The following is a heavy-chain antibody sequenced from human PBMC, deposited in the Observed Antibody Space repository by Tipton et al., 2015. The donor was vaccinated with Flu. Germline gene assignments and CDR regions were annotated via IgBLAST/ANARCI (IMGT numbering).Heavy chain of an antibody. V-gene: IGHV3-48*01. CDR1: GFTFSSYS. D-gene: IGHD3-22*01. CDR3: ARGFNYYDSSGCMDV. CDR2: ISSSSSTI. J-gene: IGHJ6*03. Sequence: SLRLSCAASGFTFSSYSMNWVRQAPGKGLEWVSYISSSSSTIYYADSVKGRFTISRDNAKNSLYLQMNSLRAEDTAVYYCARGFNYYDSSGCMDVWGKGTTVTVSS.